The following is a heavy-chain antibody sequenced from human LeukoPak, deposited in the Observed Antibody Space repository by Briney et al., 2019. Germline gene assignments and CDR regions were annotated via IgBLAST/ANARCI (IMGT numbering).Heavy chain of an antibody. D-gene: IGHD3-9*01. Sequence: GGSLRLSCAASGFTFSDYYMSWIRQAPGKGPEWVSYISSSSSYTNYADSVKGRFTISRDNAKNSLYLQMNSLRAEDTAVYYCARDRSYDILTGYSGILFDYWGQGTLVTVSS. J-gene: IGHJ4*02. CDR1: GFTFSDYY. V-gene: IGHV3-11*06. CDR3: ARDRSYDILTGYSGILFDY. CDR2: ISSSSSYT.